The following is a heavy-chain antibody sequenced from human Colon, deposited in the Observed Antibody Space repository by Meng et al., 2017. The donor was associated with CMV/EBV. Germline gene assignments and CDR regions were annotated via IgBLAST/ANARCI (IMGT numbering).Heavy chain of an antibody. D-gene: IGHD3-10*01. CDR1: GFTFRSYA. V-gene: IGHV3-30-3*01. CDR2: MSYDGSSK. J-gene: IGHJ4*02. Sequence: CAAYGFTFRSYAMYWVRKAPGKGLEWVAIMSYDGSSKYSADSVKGRFTISRDNAKNTLYLQMNSLRAEDTAVYYCVRSDPMVRGVFDSWGQGTLVTVSS. CDR3: VRSDPMVRGVFDS.